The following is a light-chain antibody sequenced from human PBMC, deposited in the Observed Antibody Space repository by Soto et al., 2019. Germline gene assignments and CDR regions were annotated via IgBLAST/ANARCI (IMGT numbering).Light chain of an antibody. CDR3: QQYGTSPYT. CDR2: GAS. CDR1: QSVSSDY. J-gene: IGKJ2*01. V-gene: IGKV3-20*01. Sequence: EIVLTQSPGTLSLSPGERATLSCRASQSVSSDYLAWYQQKPGQAPRLLISGASIRATGIPDRFSGSGSGKDFTLTISRPEPEDFAVYSCQQYGTSPYTFGQGTKLEIK.